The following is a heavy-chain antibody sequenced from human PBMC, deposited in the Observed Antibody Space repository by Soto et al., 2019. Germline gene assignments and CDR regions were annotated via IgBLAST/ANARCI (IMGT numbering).Heavy chain of an antibody. CDR1: GFSLSTSGMC. J-gene: IGHJ5*02. V-gene: IGHV2-70*01. D-gene: IGHD3-10*01. Sequence: SGPTLVNPTQTLTLTCTFSGFSLSTSGMCVSWIRQPPGKALEWLALIDWDDDKYYIASLKTRLTISQDPSKNHVVLTTTNMDPVATATYYWAPSRITLVRGAPGTVFDPWGQGTLVTVS. CDR3: APSRITLVRGAPGTVFDP. CDR2: IDWDDDK.